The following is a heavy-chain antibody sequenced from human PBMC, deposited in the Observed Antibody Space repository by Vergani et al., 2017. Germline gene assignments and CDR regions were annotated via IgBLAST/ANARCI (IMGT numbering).Heavy chain of an antibody. V-gene: IGHV3-23*01. Sequence: EVQLLESGGGLVQTGGSLRLSCAASGFSFSSYAASWVRQAPGKGLEWVSAISGSGGSTYYADSVKGRFTISRDNSRNTLYLQMNSLSAEDTAVYYCAAGADYDFWSGYPIIYGMDVWGQGTTVTVSS. J-gene: IGHJ6*02. CDR1: GFSFSSYA. CDR3: AAGADYDFWSGYPIIYGMDV. CDR2: ISGSGGST. D-gene: IGHD3-3*01.